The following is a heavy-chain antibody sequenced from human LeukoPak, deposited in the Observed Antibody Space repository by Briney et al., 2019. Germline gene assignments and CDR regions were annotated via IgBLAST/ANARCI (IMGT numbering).Heavy chain of an antibody. J-gene: IGHJ4*02. CDR1: GGSFSGYY. Sequence: KPSETLSLTCAVYGGSFSGYYWSWIRQPPGKGLEWIGEINHSGSTNYNPSLKSRVTISVDTSKNQFSLKLSSVTAADTAVYYCARYCSSTSCYLDYWGQGTLVTVSS. CDR2: INHSGST. V-gene: IGHV4-34*01. CDR3: ARYCSSTSCYLDY. D-gene: IGHD2-2*01.